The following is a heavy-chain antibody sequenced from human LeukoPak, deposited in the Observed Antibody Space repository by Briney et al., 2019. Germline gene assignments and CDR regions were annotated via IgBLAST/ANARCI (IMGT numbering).Heavy chain of an antibody. D-gene: IGHD3-22*01. J-gene: IGHJ4*02. CDR3: ARAGHYYDSSSTFNY. CDR1: GYTFTGYY. Sequence: GASVKVSCKASGYTFTGYYMHWVRQAPGQGLEWMGWINPNSGGTNYAQKFQGRVTMTRDTSISTAYMELSRLRSDDTAVYYCARAGHYYDSSSTFNYWGQGTLVTVSS. V-gene: IGHV1-2*02. CDR2: INPNSGGT.